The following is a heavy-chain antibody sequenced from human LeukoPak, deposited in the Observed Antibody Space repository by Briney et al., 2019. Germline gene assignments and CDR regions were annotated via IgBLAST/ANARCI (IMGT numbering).Heavy chain of an antibody. D-gene: IGHD3-22*01. CDR2: INHSGST. V-gene: IGHV4-34*01. CDR3: ARGPRPLYYYDSSGWDAFDI. CDR1: AGSFSGYY. Sequence: SETLSLTCAVYAGSFSGYYWSWIRQPPGKGLEWIGEINHSGSTNYNPSLKSRVTISVDTSKNQFSLKLSSVTAADTAVYYCARGPRPLYYYDSSGWDAFDIWGQGTMVTVSS. J-gene: IGHJ3*02.